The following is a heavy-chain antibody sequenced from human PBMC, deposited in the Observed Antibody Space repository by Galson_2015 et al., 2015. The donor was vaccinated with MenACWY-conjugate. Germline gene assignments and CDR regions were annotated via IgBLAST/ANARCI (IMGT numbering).Heavy chain of an antibody. Sequence: SPRLSRAASGFTFNNYAMHWVRQAPGKGLEWVSVIGNSGGSTSYADSVKGRFTISRDNSKNTLYLQMNSLRAEDTAVYYCAKGVWGTFDYWGQGTLVTVSS. V-gene: IGHV3-23*01. J-gene: IGHJ4*02. D-gene: IGHD3-16*01. CDR1: GFTFNNYA. CDR3: AKGVWGTFDY. CDR2: IGNSGGST.